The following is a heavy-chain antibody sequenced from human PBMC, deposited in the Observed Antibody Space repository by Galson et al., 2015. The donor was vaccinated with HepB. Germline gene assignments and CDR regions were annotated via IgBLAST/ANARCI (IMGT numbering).Heavy chain of an antibody. J-gene: IGHJ4*02. CDR1: GGSITSGGYY. CDR3: ASSSSYDSSAYYGGYFGY. V-gene: IGHV4-30-4*01. D-gene: IGHD3-22*01. Sequence: TLSLTCTVSGGSITSGGYYWSWIRQPPGKGLEYIGYIYYSGSTYYNPSLKSRVTISVDPSKNQFSLRLSSVTAADTAVYYCASSSSYDSSAYYGGYFGYWGQGTLVTVSS. CDR2: IYYSGST.